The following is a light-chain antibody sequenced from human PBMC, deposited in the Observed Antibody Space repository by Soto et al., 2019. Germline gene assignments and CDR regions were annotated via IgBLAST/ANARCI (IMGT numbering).Light chain of an antibody. V-gene: IGKV1-39*01. Sequence: DIQMTQSPSSLSASVGDRVTITCRASQSINKYLNWYQQKPGKAPKSLIYGASSLQSGVPSRFSGSGSGTDFTLLISNLQPEDVATYYCQQNYDAPGTFGQGTKVEIK. CDR1: QSINKY. CDR3: QQNYDAPGT. CDR2: GAS. J-gene: IGKJ1*01.